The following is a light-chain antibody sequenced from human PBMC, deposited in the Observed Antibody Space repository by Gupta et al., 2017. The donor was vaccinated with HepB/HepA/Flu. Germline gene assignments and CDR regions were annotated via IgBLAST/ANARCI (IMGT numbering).Light chain of an antibody. CDR2: AVS. Sequence: QSALTQPAPVSGSPGQSITISCTGTSSDVSWYQQHPGKAPKLMIYAVSNRPARVSYRFSGSKSGDTASLTISGLQAEDGADYYCSSFTSTSSLAVFGGGTKVTVL. V-gene: IGLV2-14*01. CDR1: SSDV. CDR3: SSFTSTSSLAV. J-gene: IGLJ2*01.